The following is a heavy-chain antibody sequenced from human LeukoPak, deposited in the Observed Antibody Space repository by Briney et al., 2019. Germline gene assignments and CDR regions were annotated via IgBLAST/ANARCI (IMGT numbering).Heavy chain of an antibody. D-gene: IGHD6-13*01. J-gene: IGHJ4*02. V-gene: IGHV4-59*01. Sequence: PSETLSLTCTVSGGSINSYYWSWIRQPPGKGVEWVGYIYYSGSTNYSPSLKGRVTISVDTSKNQFSLKLSSVTAADTAVYYCARGLAAAGTSYFDYWGQGTLVTVSS. CDR1: GGSINSYY. CDR3: ARGLAAAGTSYFDY. CDR2: IYYSGST.